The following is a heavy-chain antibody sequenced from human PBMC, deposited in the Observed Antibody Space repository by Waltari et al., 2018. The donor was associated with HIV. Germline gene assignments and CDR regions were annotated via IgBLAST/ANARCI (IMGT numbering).Heavy chain of an antibody. D-gene: IGHD3-22*01. CDR1: GYSIAREYY. V-gene: IGHV4-38-2*01. CDR2: IYHSGST. J-gene: IGHJ4*02. Sequence: QVQLQESGPALGKPSETLSLTCAVSGYSIAREYYWGWIRQPPGKGLEWIGTIYHSGSTYYNPSLKSRVTISIDTSKNQFSLKLSSVTAADTAMYYCARVLDSSGYYYFDSWGQGTLVTVSS. CDR3: ARVLDSSGYYYFDS.